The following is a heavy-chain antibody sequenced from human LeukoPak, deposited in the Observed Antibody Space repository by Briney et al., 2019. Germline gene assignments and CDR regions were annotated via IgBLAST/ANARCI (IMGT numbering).Heavy chain of an antibody. CDR1: GFTFSSYA. V-gene: IGHV3-23*01. J-gene: IGHJ4*02. CDR3: AKDIKGGSYVDY. CDR2: ISGSGGST. D-gene: IGHD3-16*01. Sequence: GGSLRLSCAASGFTFSSYAMSWVRQAPGKGLEWVSVISGSGGSTFYADSVKGRFTISRDNSKNTLYLQMNSLRAEDTAVYYCAKDIKGGSYVDYWGQGTLVTVSS.